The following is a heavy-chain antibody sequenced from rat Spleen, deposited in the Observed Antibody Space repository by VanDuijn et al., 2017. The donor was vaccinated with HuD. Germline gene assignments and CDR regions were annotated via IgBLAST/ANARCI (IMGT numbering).Heavy chain of an antibody. J-gene: IGHJ2*01. CDR3: ARRHYGYTDYFDH. CDR1: GFTFSAYG. V-gene: IGHV5-29*01. D-gene: IGHD1-9*01. Sequence: EVQLVESGGGLVQPGRSLKLSCAASGFTFSAYGVAWVRQAPTAGLEWVATISYGDSSGHSGTYYRDSVRGRFTISRDDAKSTLSLQMDSLRSEDTATYYCARRHYGYTDYFDHWGQGVMVTVSS. CDR2: ISYGDSSGHSGT.